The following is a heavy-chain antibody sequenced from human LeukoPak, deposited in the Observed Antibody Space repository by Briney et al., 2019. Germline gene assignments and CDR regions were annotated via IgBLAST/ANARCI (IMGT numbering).Heavy chain of an antibody. CDR1: GFDFSTYS. Sequence: GGSLRLSCAASGFDFSTYSIDWVSQAPGKGLEWVSYISSSSSNIYHADSVKGRFTISRDNAKNSLHLQMNSLRAVDTAVYYCARVGRSGWTVHYWGQGTLVTVSS. J-gene: IGHJ4*02. CDR2: ISSSSSNI. D-gene: IGHD6-19*01. V-gene: IGHV3-48*04. CDR3: ARVGRSGWTVHY.